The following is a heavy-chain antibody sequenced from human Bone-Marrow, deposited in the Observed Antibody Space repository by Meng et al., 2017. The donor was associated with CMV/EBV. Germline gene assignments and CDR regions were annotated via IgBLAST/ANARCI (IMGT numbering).Heavy chain of an antibody. CDR3: ARATDDIVAGPAAMEC. CDR1: GFTFSSYC. D-gene: IGHD2-2*01. J-gene: IGHJ4*02. V-gene: IGHV3-23*01. CDR2: ISGSGDTT. Sequence: GESLKISCAASGFTFSSYCMNWVRQAPGKGLEWVSSISGSGDTTYHTHSVKGRFTISRDNSKKTLYLQMNSLRADDTAVYYCARATDDIVAGPAAMECWGQGTLVTVSS.